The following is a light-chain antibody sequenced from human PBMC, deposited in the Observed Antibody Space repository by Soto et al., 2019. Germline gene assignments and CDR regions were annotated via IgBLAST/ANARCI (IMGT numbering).Light chain of an antibody. CDR3: AAWDDSLNGVI. Sequence: QLVLTQPPSASGTPGQRVTISCSGSGSNIGSNTVNWYQQLPGTAPKLLIYSDNQRPSGVPDRFSGSKSGTSASLAISGLQSEDEADYYCAAWDDSLNGVIFGGGTKFTVL. CDR2: SDN. V-gene: IGLV1-44*01. J-gene: IGLJ2*01. CDR1: GSNIGSNT.